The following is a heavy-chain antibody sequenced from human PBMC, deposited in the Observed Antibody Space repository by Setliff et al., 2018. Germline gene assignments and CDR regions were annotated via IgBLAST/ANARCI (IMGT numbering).Heavy chain of an antibody. J-gene: IGHJ5*02. V-gene: IGHV3-23*01. D-gene: IGHD2-15*01. CDR1: GLIFTSYS. CDR3: ARDLPVVT. CDR2: INSGSGNKT. Sequence: PGGSLRLSCAASGLIFTSYSMNWVRQAPGKGLEWVSAINSGSGNKTFHADSVKGRFTISRDNSKNTLYLQMNGLRVDDSAVYHCARDLPVVTWGQGTLVTVSS.